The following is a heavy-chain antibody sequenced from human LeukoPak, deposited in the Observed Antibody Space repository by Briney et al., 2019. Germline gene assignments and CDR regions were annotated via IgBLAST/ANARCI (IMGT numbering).Heavy chain of an antibody. Sequence: GGSLRLSCAASGFTFSSYAMSWVRQAPGKGLEWVSAISAGGNTYYADSVKGRFTISRDNSKNTLYLQMNCLRAEDTALYYCAKVRSTIDYWGQGTLVTVSS. CDR3: AKVRSTIDY. D-gene: IGHD5-24*01. J-gene: IGHJ4*02. CDR2: ISAGGNT. V-gene: IGHV3-23*01. CDR1: GFTFSSYA.